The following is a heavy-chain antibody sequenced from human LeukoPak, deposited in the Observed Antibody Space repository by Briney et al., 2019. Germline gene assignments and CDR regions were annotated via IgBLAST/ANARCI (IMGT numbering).Heavy chain of an antibody. CDR3: ARDRRDFWSGYYQVDY. J-gene: IGHJ4*02. CDR1: GGSISSGSYY. Sequence: SQTLSLTCTVSGGSISSGSYYWGRIRQPGGKGLEWIVRIYTSGSTNYNPSFKSRVTISVDTSKNQFSLKLSSVTAADTAVYYCARDRRDFWSGYYQVDYWGQGTLVTVSS. D-gene: IGHD3-3*01. CDR2: IYTSGST. V-gene: IGHV4-61*02.